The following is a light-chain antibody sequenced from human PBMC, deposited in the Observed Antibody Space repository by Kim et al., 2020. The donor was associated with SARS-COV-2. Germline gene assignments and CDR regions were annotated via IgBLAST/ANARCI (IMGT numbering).Light chain of an antibody. J-gene: IGLJ2*01. CDR1: SSNIGSHYD. V-gene: IGLV1-40*01. Sequence: QSVLTQPPSVSGAPGQRVTVSCSGTSSNIGSHYDVSWYQQLPETAPKLIIYGDFLRPSGVPDRFSGSKSGTSASLAITGLQADDEGDYYCQSYDDTLRAVVFGGGTQLTVL. CDR2: GDF. CDR3: QSYDDTLRAVV.